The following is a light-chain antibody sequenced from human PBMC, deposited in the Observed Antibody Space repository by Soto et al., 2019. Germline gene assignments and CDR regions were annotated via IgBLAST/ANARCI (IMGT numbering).Light chain of an antibody. J-gene: IGLJ2*01. V-gene: IGLV8-61*01. Sequence: QTVVTKEPSFSVSPGGTVTLTCGLSSGSVSTSYYPSWYQQTPGQAPRTLIYSTNTRSSGVPDRFSGSILGNKAALTITGAQADDESDYYCVLYMGRGISVFGGGTKLTVL. CDR2: STN. CDR3: VLYMGRGISV. CDR1: SGSVSTSYY.